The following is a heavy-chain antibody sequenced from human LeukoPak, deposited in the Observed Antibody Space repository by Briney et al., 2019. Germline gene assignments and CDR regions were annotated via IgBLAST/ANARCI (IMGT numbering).Heavy chain of an antibody. CDR2: INPSGGST. J-gene: IGHJ6*03. CDR3: ARASATCTNGVCYRNYYYYYYMDV. CDR1: GYTFTSYY. Sequence: ASVKVSCKASGYTFTSYYMHWVRQAPGQGLEWMGIINPSGGSTSYAQKFQGRVTMTRDMSTSTVYMELSSLRSEDTAVCYCARASATCTNGVCYRNYYYYYYMDVWGKGTTVTVSS. D-gene: IGHD2-8*01. V-gene: IGHV1-46*01.